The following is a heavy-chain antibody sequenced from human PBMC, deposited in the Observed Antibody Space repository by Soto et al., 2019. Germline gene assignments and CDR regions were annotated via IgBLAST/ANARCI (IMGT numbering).Heavy chain of an antibody. Sequence: GGSLRLSCAASGFTFSSYAMSWVRQAPGKGLEWVSAISGSGSSTYYADSVKGQFTISRDNSKNTLYLQMISLRADDTAVYYCAKAYSSSWYVYYFDYWGQGTLVTSPQ. CDR3: AKAYSSSWYVYYFDY. D-gene: IGHD6-13*01. V-gene: IGHV3-23*01. CDR1: GFTFSSYA. CDR2: ISGSGSST. J-gene: IGHJ4*02.